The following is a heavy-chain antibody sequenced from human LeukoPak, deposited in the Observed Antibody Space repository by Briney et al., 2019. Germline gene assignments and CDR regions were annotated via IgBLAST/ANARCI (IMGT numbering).Heavy chain of an antibody. V-gene: IGHV3-23*01. CDR1: GFTFSSYA. CDR3: AKDFQPRRFGELLWGVAPYYYYMDV. Sequence: GGSLRLSCAASGFTFSSYAMSWVRQAPGKGLEWVSAISGSGGSTYYADSVKGRFTISRDNSKNTLYLQMNSLRAEDTAVYYCAKDFQPRRFGELLWGVAPYYYYMDVWGKGTTVTVSS. CDR2: ISGSGGST. J-gene: IGHJ6*03. D-gene: IGHD3-10*01.